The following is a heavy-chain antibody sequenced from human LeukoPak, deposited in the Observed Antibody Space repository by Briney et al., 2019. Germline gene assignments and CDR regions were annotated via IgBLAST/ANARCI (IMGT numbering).Heavy chain of an antibody. CDR1: GYAFIAYY. CDR2: INPNSGDT. Sequence: ASVKVSCKTSGYAFIAYYIYWVRQAPGQGLEWMGRINPNSGDTNYAQKFQARVTMTRDKSINTAYMGLTSLTSDDRAAYYCARGAGITGTNWVRLDYFDFWGQGTLVTVSS. CDR3: ARGAGITGTNWVRLDYFDF. V-gene: IGHV1-2*06. D-gene: IGHD1-7*01. J-gene: IGHJ4*02.